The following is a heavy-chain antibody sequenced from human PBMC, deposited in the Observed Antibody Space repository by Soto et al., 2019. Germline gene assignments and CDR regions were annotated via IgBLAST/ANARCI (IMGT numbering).Heavy chain of an antibody. J-gene: IGHJ5*02. CDR2: IIPIFGTA. D-gene: IGHD6-19*01. CDR3: ARHLSGWYQDHNWFDP. V-gene: IGHV1-69*01. CDR1: GGTFSSYA. Sequence: VQLVQSGAEVKKPGSSVKVSCKASGGTFSSYAISWVRQAPGQGLEWMGGIIPIFGTANYAQKFQGRVTITADESTSQAYMGLSSQRSEDTAVYYCARHLSGWYQDHNWFDPWGQGTLVTVSS.